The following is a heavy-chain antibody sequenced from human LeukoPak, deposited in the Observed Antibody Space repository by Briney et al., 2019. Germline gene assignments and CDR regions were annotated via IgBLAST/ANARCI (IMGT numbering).Heavy chain of an antibody. CDR1: GFTFSSYR. CDR3: AKPDVGNTVGMVFDY. CDR2: ISSSMSTK. J-gene: IGHJ4*02. D-gene: IGHD3-10*01. Sequence: GGSLRLSCAASGFTFSSYRMNWVRQAPGKGLEWVSFISSSMSTKYYADSVKGRFTISRDNSKNSLYLQMNSLRTEDTALYYCAKPDVGNTVGMVFDYWGQGTLVTVSS. V-gene: IGHV3-48*04.